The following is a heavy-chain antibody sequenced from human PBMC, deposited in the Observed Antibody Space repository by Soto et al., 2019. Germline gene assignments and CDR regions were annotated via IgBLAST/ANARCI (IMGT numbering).Heavy chain of an antibody. J-gene: IGHJ6*03. CDR2: IYYSGST. V-gene: IGHV4-59*08. CDR1: GGSISSYY. CDR3: ASTWFGYYYYMDV. D-gene: IGHD3-10*01. Sequence: SETLSLTCTVSGGSISSYYWSWIRQPPGKGLEWIGYIYYSGSTNYNPSLKSRVTISVDTSKNQFSLKLSSVTAADTAVYYCASTWFGYYYYMDVWGKGTTVTVSS.